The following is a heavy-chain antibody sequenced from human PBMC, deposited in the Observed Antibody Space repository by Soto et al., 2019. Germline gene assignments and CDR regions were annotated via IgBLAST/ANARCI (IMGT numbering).Heavy chain of an antibody. D-gene: IGHD3-9*01. V-gene: IGHV4-39*01. Sequence: QLQLQESGPGLVKPSETLSLTCTVSGGSISSSSYYWGWIRQPPGKGLEWIGSIYYSGSTYYNPSLKSRVTISVDTSKNQFSLKLSSVTAADTAVYYCARPSILTGYYGYWGQGTLVTVSS. CDR3: ARPSILTGYYGY. CDR2: IYYSGST. CDR1: GGSISSSSYY. J-gene: IGHJ4*02.